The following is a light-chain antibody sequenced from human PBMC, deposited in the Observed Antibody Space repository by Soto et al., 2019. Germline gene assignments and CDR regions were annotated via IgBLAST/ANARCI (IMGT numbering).Light chain of an antibody. CDR3: QQSYSSVLT. J-gene: IGKJ1*01. CDR1: ETISSY. CDR2: FAS. V-gene: IGKV1-39*01. Sequence: DIQMTQSPSSLSASVGDRVTITCRASETISSYLNWYQQKPGKAPNLLIYFASTLQSGVPSRFSGSGSGSYFTLTIRTLQLEDFATYYCQQSYSSVLTSCQGTKVEVE.